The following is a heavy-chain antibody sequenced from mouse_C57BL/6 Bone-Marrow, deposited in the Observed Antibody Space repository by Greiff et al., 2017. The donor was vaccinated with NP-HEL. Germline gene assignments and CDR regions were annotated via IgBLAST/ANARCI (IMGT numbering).Heavy chain of an antibody. D-gene: IGHD3-2*02. V-gene: IGHV1-61*01. CDR2: IYPSDSET. CDR1: GYTFTSYW. J-gene: IGHJ3*01. CDR3: AREGQLRLLFAY. Sequence: VQLQQPGAELVRPGSSVKLSCKASGYTFTSYWMDWVKQRPGQGLEWIGNIYPSDSETHYNPQFKDKATLTVDKSSSTAYMQLSSLTSEDSAVYYCAREGQLRLLFAYWGQGTLVTVSA.